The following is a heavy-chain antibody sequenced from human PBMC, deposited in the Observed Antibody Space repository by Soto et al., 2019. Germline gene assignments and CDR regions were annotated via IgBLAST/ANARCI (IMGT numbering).Heavy chain of an antibody. D-gene: IGHD3-10*01. CDR1: GFTVSSNY. J-gene: IGHJ6*03. V-gene: IGHV3-66*04. Sequence: GGSLRLSCAASGFTVSSNYMSWVRQAPGKGLEWVSVIYSGGSTYYADSVKGRFTISRDNSKNTLYLQMNSLRAEDTAVYYCARLQWFGESSTDYYMDVWGKGTTVTVSS. CDR3: ARLQWFGESSTDYYMDV. CDR2: IYSGGST.